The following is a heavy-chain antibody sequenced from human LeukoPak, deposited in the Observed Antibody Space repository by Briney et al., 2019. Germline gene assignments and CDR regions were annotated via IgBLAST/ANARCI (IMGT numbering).Heavy chain of an antibody. CDR3: ARVSLVPAAMVY. CDR2: IYYSGST. CDR1: GGSISSGDYY. V-gene: IGHV4-30-4*08. D-gene: IGHD2-2*01. Sequence: SQTLSLTCTVSGGSISSGDYYWSWIRQPPGKGLEWIGYIYYSGSTYCNPSLKSRVTISVDTSKNQFSLKLSSVTAADTAVYYCARVSLVPAAMVYWGQGTLVTVSS. J-gene: IGHJ4*02.